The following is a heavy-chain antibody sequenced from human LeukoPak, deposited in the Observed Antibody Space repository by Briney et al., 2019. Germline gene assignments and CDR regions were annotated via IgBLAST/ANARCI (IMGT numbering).Heavy chain of an antibody. CDR1: GDSVSSNSAA. J-gene: IGHJ6*04. CDR2: TYYRSKWYN. D-gene: IGHD3-9*01. CDR3: AREGRDILTGAHYYGMDV. Sequence: SQTLSLTCAISGDSVSSNSAAWNWIRQSPSRGLEWLGRTYYRSKWYNDYAVSVKSRITINPDTSKNQFSLQLNSVTPEDTAVYYCAREGRDILTGAHYYGMDVWGKGTTVTVSS. V-gene: IGHV6-1*01.